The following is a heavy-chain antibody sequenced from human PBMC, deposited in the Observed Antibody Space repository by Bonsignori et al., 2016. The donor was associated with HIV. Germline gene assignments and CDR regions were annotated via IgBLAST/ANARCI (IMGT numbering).Heavy chain of an antibody. V-gene: IGHV4-34*01. Sequence: SETLSLTCAVYGGSFNGYYWSWIRQPPGKGLEWIGEINHSGSTNYNPSLKSRVTISVDTSKNQFSLKLSSVTAADTAVYYCARGKVARRLQRELVYFDYWGQGTLVTVSS. CDR2: INHSGST. D-gene: IGHD1-1*01. CDR3: ARGKVARRLQRELVYFDY. CDR1: GGSFNGYY. J-gene: IGHJ4*02.